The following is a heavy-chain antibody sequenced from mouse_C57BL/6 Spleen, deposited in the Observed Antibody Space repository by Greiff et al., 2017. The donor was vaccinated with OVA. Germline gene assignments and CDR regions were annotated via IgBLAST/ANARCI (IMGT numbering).Heavy chain of an antibody. J-gene: IGHJ3*01. V-gene: IGHV2-9-1*01. CDR1: GFSLTSYA. D-gene: IGHD1-1*01. CDR2: IWTGGGT. CDR3: AGFITTVVPFAY. Sequence: VQVVESGPGLVAPSQCLSITCTVSGFSLTSYAISWVRQPPGKGLEWLGVIWTGGGTNFNSAPKSSLSISKDNSKSQVFLKMNSLQTDDTARYYCAGFITTVVPFAYWGQGTLVTVSA.